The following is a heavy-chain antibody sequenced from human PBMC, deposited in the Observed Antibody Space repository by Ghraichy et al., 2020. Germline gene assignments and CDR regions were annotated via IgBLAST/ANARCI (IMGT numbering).Heavy chain of an antibody. Sequence: SQTLSLTCAVYGGSFSGYYWSWSRQPPGKGLEWIGEINHSGSTNYNPSLKSRVTISVDTSKNQFSLKLSSVTAADTAVYYCARGGGDTAMIPFDYWGQGTLVNVSS. D-gene: IGHD5-18*01. CDR3: ARGGGDTAMIPFDY. V-gene: IGHV4-34*01. J-gene: IGHJ4*02. CDR1: GGSFSGYY. CDR2: INHSGST.